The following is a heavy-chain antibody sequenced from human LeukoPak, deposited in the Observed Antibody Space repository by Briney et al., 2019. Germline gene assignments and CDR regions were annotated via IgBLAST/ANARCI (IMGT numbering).Heavy chain of an antibody. CDR1: GYTFASYG. D-gene: IGHD3-10*01. V-gene: IGHV1-18*01. CDR2: ISAYNGNT. CDR3: ARQVDSTMALPDY. Sequence: ASVKVPCKASGYTFASYGVTWVRQAPGQGLEWMGWISAYNGNTNYAQKLQGRVTMTTDTSTSTAYMELRSLRSDDTAVYYCARQVDSTMALPDYWGQGTLVTVSS. J-gene: IGHJ4*02.